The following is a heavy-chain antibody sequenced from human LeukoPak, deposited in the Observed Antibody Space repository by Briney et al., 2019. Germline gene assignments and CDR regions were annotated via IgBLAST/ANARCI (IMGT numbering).Heavy chain of an antibody. Sequence: GASVKVSCKASGYTFTGYYMHWVRQAPGQGLERMGWINPNSGGTNYAQKFQGRVTMTRDTSISTAYMELSRLRSDDTAVYYCARGPGALWFGELLPLDYWGQGTLVTVSS. CDR2: INPNSGGT. D-gene: IGHD3-10*01. CDR1: GYTFTGYY. V-gene: IGHV1-2*02. J-gene: IGHJ4*02. CDR3: ARGPGALWFGELLPLDY.